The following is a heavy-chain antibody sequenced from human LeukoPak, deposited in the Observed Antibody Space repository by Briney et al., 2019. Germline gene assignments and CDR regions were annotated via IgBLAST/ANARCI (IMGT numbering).Heavy chain of an antibody. CDR3: ARSYEAY. J-gene: IGHJ4*02. V-gene: IGHV3-33*03. D-gene: IGHD2-8*01. CDR2: IWFDGSNK. CDR1: GFIFSNDA. Sequence: GRSLRLSCAASGFIFSNDAMHWVRQAPGKGLEWVAFIWFDGSNKHYADSVKGRFTISRDNAKNTLYLQMNSLRAEDTAVHYCARSYEAYWGQGTLVTVSS.